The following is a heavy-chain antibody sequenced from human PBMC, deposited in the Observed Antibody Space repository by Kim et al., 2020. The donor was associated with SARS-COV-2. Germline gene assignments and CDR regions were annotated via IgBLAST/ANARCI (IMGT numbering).Heavy chain of an antibody. J-gene: IGHJ6*02. CDR1: GFTFSSCA. CDR2: ISYDGSNK. V-gene: IGHV3-30-3*01. Sequence: GGSLRLSCATSGFTFSSCAMHWVRQAPGKGLEWVAVISYDGSNKNYADSVKGRFTISRDNSKNTLYLQMNSLRAEHTALYYCARDPCSRLRGVTYSYYGMDVWGQGTTVTVSS. CDR3: ARDPCSRLRGVTYSYYGMDV. D-gene: IGHD3-10*01.